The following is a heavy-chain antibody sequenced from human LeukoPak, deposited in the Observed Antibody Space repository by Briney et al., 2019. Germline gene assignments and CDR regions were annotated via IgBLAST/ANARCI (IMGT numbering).Heavy chain of an antibody. CDR1: GFTVSTNS. V-gene: IGHV3-66*01. J-gene: IGHJ4*02. D-gene: IGHD2-15*01. Sequence: GGSLRLSCTVSGFTVSTNSMSWVRQAPGKGLEWVSFIYSDNTHYSDSVKGRFTISRDNSKNTLYLQMNSLRAEDTAVYYCARDRGSGGDYWGQGTLVTVSS. CDR3: ARDRGSGGDY. CDR2: IYSDNT.